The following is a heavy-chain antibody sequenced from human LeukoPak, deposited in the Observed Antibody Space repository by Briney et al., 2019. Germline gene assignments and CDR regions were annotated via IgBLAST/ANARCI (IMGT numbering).Heavy chain of an antibody. V-gene: IGHV4-59*01. Sequence: KPSETLSLTCTVSGGFISSYYWSWIRQPPGKGVEWIVYIYYSGSTKYNPSLKSRVTISVDTSKNQFSLKLSSVTAADTAVYYCARDKPYYDFWSGLPRPENWFDPWGQGTLVTVSS. J-gene: IGHJ5*02. CDR3: ARDKPYYDFWSGLPRPENWFDP. D-gene: IGHD3-3*01. CDR2: IYYSGST. CDR1: GGFISSYY.